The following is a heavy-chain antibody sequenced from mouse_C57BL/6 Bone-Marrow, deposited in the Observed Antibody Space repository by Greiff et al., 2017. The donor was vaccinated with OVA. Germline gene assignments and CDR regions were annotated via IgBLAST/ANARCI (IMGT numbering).Heavy chain of an antibody. D-gene: IGHD1-1*01. J-gene: IGHJ2*01. CDR2: ISSGSSTI. Sequence: DVKLVESGGGLVKPGGSLKLSCAASGFTFSDYGMHWVRQAPEKGLEWVAYISSGSSTIYYADTVKGRFTISRDNAKNPLFLQMTSLRSEDTAMYYCARPYYGSSYELDYWGQGTTLTVSS. V-gene: IGHV5-17*01. CDR3: ARPYYGSSYELDY. CDR1: GFTFSDYG.